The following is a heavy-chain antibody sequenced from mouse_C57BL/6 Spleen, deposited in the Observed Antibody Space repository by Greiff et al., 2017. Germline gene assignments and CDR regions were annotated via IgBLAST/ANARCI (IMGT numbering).Heavy chain of an antibody. Sequence: VQLQQSGAELVMPGASVKLSCKASGYTFTSYWMHWVKQRPGQGLEWIGEIDPSDSYTNYNQKFKGKSTLTVDKSSSTAYMQLSSLTSEDSAVYYCARWGYDLDYWGQGTSVTVSS. CDR1: GYTFTSYW. V-gene: IGHV1-69*01. CDR2: IDPSDSYT. CDR3: ARWGYDLDY. J-gene: IGHJ4*01.